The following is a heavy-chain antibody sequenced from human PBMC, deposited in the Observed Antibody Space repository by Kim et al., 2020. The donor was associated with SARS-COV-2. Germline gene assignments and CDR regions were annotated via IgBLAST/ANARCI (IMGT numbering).Heavy chain of an antibody. CDR1: GASIGTDY. V-gene: IGHV4-59*08. J-gene: IGHJ4*02. CDR2: IFYTGKT. D-gene: IGHD6-19*01. Sequence: SETLSLTCTISGASIGTDYWTWIRQSPGRGLEWIGYIFYTGKTSYNPSLRSRVSLSLDTSRNQFSLRLNSVTAADTAVYFCARLPGINGWPFDYWAQGTLITVPS. CDR3: ARLPGINGWPFDY.